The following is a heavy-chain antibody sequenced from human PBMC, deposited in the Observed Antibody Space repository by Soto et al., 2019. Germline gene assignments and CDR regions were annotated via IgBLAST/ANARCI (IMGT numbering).Heavy chain of an antibody. V-gene: IGHV3-73*01. Sequence: PGGSLRLSCAASGFTFSGSAMHWVRQASGKGLEWVGRIRSKANSYATAYAASVKGRFTISRDDSKNTAYLQMNSLKTEDTAVYYCTRRKDCISTSCYAFDYWGQGTLVTVSS. J-gene: IGHJ4*02. CDR3: TRRKDCISTSCYAFDY. D-gene: IGHD2-2*01. CDR1: GFTFSGSA. CDR2: IRSKANSYAT.